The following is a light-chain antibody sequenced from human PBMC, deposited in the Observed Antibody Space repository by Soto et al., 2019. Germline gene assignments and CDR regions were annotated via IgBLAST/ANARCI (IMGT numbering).Light chain of an antibody. CDR1: QSISSS. J-gene: IGKJ4*01. Sequence: EIVLTQSPATLSLSPWERATLSCRASQSISSSLAWYQQKAGQAPRLLIYDASNKATDIPARFSGSGSGTDFTLTVSSLEPEDFAVYYCHQRSNWPLTFGGGTKVDIK. V-gene: IGKV3-11*01. CDR3: HQRSNWPLT. CDR2: DAS.